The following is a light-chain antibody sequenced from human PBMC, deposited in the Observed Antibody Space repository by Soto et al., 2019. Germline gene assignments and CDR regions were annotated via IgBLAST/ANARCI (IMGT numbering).Light chain of an antibody. J-gene: IGKJ2*01. CDR1: QTAYKN. CDR3: QEYNRWPPEFI. V-gene: IGKV3-15*01. CDR2: EAS. Sequence: ELVMTQSPASLSASPGETVTVSCRATQTAYKNLAWYQQKPGQAPRLLIFEASTRATGLPARFSGSGSGTEFTLTISSLQSEDSAIYYCQEYNRWPPEFIFGPGTRLEIK.